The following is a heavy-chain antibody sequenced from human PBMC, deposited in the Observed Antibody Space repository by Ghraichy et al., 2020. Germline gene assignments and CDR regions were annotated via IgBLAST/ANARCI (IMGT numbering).Heavy chain of an antibody. CDR2: ISAGGYST. D-gene: IGHD6-19*01. CDR1: GFTFSNYA. Sequence: GGSLRLSCAASGFTFSNYAVSWVRQAPGKGLEWVSGISAGGYSTYYADSVKGRFTISRDNSKSTLYLQMNSLSAEDTAVYYCASIAVAGTNWFDPWGQRTLVTVSS. CDR3: ASIAVAGTNWFDP. V-gene: IGHV3-23*01. J-gene: IGHJ5*02.